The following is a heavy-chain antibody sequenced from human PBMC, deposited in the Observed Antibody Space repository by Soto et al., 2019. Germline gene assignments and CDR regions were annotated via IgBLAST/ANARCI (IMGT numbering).Heavy chain of an antibody. D-gene: IGHD3-3*01. J-gene: IGHJ4*02. CDR3: ARDIDFGY. Sequence: QVQLQQSGPGLVKPSQTLSLTCAISGDSVSSYSAGWDWIRQSPSRGLEWLGRTYYRSKWYNEYADSVKSRLTNNPDTSRNQISLQLNSVTPEDTAVYYCARDIDFGYWGRGTQVTVSP. CDR1: GDSVSSYSAG. CDR2: TYYRSKWYN. V-gene: IGHV6-1*01.